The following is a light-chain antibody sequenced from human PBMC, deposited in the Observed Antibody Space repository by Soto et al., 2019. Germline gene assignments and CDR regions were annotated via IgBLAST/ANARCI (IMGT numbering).Light chain of an antibody. Sequence: DIQMTQSPSSVSASVGDGVTITCPASQSIASWLTWYQQKPGKAPKVLIYAASRLQSGVPSRFSGSESGTTFTLTITNLQPEDFATYYCQQASSFPLTFGGGTKVDIK. CDR1: QSIASW. V-gene: IGKV1-12*01. J-gene: IGKJ4*01. CDR2: AAS. CDR3: QQASSFPLT.